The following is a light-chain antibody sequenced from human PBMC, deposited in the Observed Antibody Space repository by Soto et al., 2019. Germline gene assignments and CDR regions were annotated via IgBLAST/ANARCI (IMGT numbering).Light chain of an antibody. V-gene: IGLV1-44*01. Sequence: QSVLTQPPSASGTPGQRVTISCSGSSSNIGSNTVNWYQQLLGTAPKLLIYSHNQRPSGVPDRFSGSQSGTSASLAISGLQSEDEADYYCAAWDDSLNGYVFGTGTKLTVL. CDR3: AAWDDSLNGYV. CDR2: SHN. CDR1: SSNIGSNT. J-gene: IGLJ1*01.